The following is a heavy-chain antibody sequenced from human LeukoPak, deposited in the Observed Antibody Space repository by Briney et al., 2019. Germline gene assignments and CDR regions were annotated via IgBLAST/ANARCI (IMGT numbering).Heavy chain of an antibody. CDR2: IYYSGST. V-gene: IGHV4-39*01. CDR3: ARLPSSRAGYYFDY. Sequence: SETLSLTCTVSGGSISNTNYYWGWIRQPPGKGLEWIGSIYYSGSTYYNPSLKSRVTISVDTSKYRFSLKLSSVTAADTAVYYCARLPSSRAGYYFDYWGQGTLVTVSS. D-gene: IGHD3-10*01. J-gene: IGHJ4*02. CDR1: GGSISNTNYY.